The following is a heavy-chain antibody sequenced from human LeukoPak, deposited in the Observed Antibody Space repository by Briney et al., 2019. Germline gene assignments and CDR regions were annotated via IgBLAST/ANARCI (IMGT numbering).Heavy chain of an antibody. Sequence: ASVKVSCKASGYTFTGYYMHWVRQAPGQGLEWMGWINPNSGGTNYAQKFQGRVTMTRDTSISTAYMELSRLRSDDTAVYYCARDDAVVPAASSPEYYYYGMDVWGQGTTVTVSS. CDR1: GYTFTGYY. D-gene: IGHD2-2*01. V-gene: IGHV1-2*02. J-gene: IGHJ6*02. CDR3: ARDDAVVPAASSPEYYYYGMDV. CDR2: INPNSGGT.